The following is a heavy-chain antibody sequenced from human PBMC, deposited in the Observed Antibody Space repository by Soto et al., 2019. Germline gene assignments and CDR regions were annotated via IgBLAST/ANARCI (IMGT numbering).Heavy chain of an antibody. Sequence: EGQLVESGGGWAQPGGSLSLSCAASGFTFSSFEMNWVRQAPGKGLECVAYISSGGSTKFYADSVKGRFTISRDNAKNSLLLQMHSLTAEDSAVYYCAREGPADGLDIWGQGTMVTVSP. CDR3: AREGPADGLDI. CDR2: ISSGGSTK. J-gene: IGHJ3*02. CDR1: GFTFSSFE. V-gene: IGHV3-48*03.